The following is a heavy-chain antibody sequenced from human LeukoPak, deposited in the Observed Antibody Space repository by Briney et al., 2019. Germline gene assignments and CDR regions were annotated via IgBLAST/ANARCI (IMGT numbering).Heavy chain of an antibody. V-gene: IGHV3-9*01. CDR2: ISWNSGSI. CDR1: GFTFDDYA. J-gene: IGHJ5*02. CDR3: ARGKTSQNIVTRKTYNWFDP. D-gene: IGHD2/OR15-2a*01. Sequence: GGSLRLSCAASGFTFDDYAMHWVRQAPGKGLEWVSGISWNSGSIGYADSVKGRFTISRGNAKNSLYLQMKSLRAEDTAVYYCARGKTSQNIVTRKTYNWFDPWGQGTLVTVSS.